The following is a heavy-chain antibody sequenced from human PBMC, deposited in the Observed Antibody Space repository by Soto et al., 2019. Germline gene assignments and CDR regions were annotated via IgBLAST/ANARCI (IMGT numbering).Heavy chain of an antibody. Sequence: GESLKISCAASGFTFSSYWMHWVRQAPGKGLVWVSRINSDGSSTSYADSVKGRFTISRDNAKNTLYLQMNSLRAEDTAVYYCARAGPDYYYYGMDVWGQGTTVTVSS. J-gene: IGHJ6*02. V-gene: IGHV3-74*01. CDR1: GFTFSSYW. D-gene: IGHD3-10*01. CDR2: INSDGSST. CDR3: ARAGPDYYYYGMDV.